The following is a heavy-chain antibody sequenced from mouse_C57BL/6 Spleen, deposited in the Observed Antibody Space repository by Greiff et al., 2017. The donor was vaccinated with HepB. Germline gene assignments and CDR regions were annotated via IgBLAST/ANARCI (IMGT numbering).Heavy chain of an antibody. CDR3: ARLSGDSSGDMDY. Sequence: VQLQQPGAELVKPGASVKLSCKASGYTFTSYWMHWVKQRPGRGLEWIGRIDPNSGGTKYNGTFKSKATLTVDKPTRTAYMQLSSLTSEDAAVYDCARLSGDSSGDMDYWGQGTTLTVSS. D-gene: IGHD3-2*02. CDR1: GYTFTSYW. V-gene: IGHV1-72*01. CDR2: IDPNSGGT. J-gene: IGHJ2*01.